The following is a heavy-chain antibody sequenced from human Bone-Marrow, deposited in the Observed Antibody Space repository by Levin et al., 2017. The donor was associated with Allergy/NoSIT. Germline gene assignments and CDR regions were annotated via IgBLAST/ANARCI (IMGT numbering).Heavy chain of an antibody. D-gene: IGHD6-25*01. V-gene: IGHV3-23*01. Sequence: PGGSLRLSCAASGFSINNYRMTWVRQAPGKGLEWVSSITESDSTYYTDSVKGRFTVSRDNSKNTVYLQMISLRAEDTAVYYCVKGYSSGWLHFDSWGQGNLVTVSS. CDR1: GFSINNYR. J-gene: IGHJ4*02. CDR2: ITESDST. CDR3: VKGYSSGWLHFDS.